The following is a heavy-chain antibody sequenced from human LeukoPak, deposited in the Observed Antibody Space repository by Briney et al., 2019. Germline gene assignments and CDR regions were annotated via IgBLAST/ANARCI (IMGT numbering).Heavy chain of an antibody. D-gene: IGHD3-9*01. V-gene: IGHV1-2*02. CDR1: GYTFTGYY. CDR3: AREQPYYDILTGYTPYYYYGMDV. J-gene: IGHJ6*02. Sequence: AASVKVSCKASGYTFTGYYMHWVRQAPGQGLEWMGWINPNSGGTNYAQKFQGRVTMTRDTSISTAYMELSRLRSDDTAVYYCAREQPYYDILTGYTPYYYYGMDVWGQGTTVTVSS. CDR2: INPNSGGT.